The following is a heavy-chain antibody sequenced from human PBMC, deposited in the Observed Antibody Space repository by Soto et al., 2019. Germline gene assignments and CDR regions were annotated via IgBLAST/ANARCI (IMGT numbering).Heavy chain of an antibody. D-gene: IGHD1-26*01. CDR3: ARERKWEPLPY. CDR1: GGTFSSNS. J-gene: IGHJ4*02. CDR2: INGNTGHT. V-gene: IGHV1-18*01. Sequence: QVQLVQSGAEVKKPGSSVKVTCKASGGTFSSNSISWVRQAPGQGLEWMGWINGNTGHTIYAMNLEDRLTISTDTSTSTAYMELRSLKSDDTAVYYCARERKWEPLPYWGQGTLVTVSS.